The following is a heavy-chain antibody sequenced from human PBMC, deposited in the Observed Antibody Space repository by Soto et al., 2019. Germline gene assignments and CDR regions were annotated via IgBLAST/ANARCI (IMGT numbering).Heavy chain of an antibody. CDR2: ISAYNGNT. V-gene: IGHV1-18*04. J-gene: IGHJ4*02. Sequence: QVQLVQSGAEVKKPGASVKVSCKASGYTFTSYGISWVRQAPGQGLEWMGWISAYNGNTNYAQNHQGRVTMTTDKATSTADMERRSLRSDDTAVYYCAVNGYSCYDFGGPDYWGQGTLVTGSS. D-gene: IGHD5-12*01. CDR1: GYTFTSYG. CDR3: AVNGYSCYDFGGPDY.